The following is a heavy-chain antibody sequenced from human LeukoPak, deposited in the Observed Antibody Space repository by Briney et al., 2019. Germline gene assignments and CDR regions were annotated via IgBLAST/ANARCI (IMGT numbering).Heavy chain of an antibody. D-gene: IGHD1-26*01. J-gene: IGHJ6*02. Sequence: KTGGSLRLSCAASGFTFSSYSMNWVRQAPGKALEWVSSISSSGSYIYYADSVKGRFTISRDNAKNSLYLQMSSLRAEDTAVYYCAREVWVVPGAIHYYSYGLDVWGQGTTVTVSS. V-gene: IGHV3-21*01. CDR2: ISSSGSYI. CDR1: GFTFSSYS. CDR3: AREVWVVPGAIHYYSYGLDV.